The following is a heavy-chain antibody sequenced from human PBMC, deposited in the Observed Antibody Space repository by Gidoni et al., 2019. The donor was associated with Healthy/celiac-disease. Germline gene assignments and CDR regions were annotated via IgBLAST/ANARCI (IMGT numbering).Heavy chain of an antibody. Sequence: EVQLLESGGGLVQPGGSLRLSCAASGFLFSSYAMSWVRQAPGKGLEWVSAISGSGGSTYYADSVKGRFTISRDNSKNTLYLQMNSRRAEDTAVYYCANPTIFGVGPFDYWGQGTLVTVSS. CDR3: ANPTIFGVGPFDY. J-gene: IGHJ4*02. CDR1: GFLFSSYA. D-gene: IGHD3-3*01. V-gene: IGHV3-23*01. CDR2: ISGSGGST.